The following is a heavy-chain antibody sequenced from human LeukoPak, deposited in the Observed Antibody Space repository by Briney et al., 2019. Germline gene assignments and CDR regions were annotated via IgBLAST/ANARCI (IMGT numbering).Heavy chain of an antibody. CDR2: IRSKANNYAT. CDR1: GFTFSGST. J-gene: IGHJ3*02. Sequence: GGSLRLSCAASGFTFSGSTVHWVRQASGKGLEWVGRIRSKANNYATTYAASVKGRFTITREDSKNTAYLQMNSLKTEDTAFYYCTRLRPGDDTLDIWGQGTMVTVSS. CDR3: TRLRPGDDTLDI. V-gene: IGHV3-73*01. D-gene: IGHD2-21*02.